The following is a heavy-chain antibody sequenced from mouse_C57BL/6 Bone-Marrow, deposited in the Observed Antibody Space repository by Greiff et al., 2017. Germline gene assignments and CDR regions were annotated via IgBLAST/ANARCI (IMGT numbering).Heavy chain of an antibody. CDR3: ARQYYGSSHWYFDV. V-gene: IGHV5-15*01. J-gene: IGHJ1*03. CDR1: GFTFSDYG. Sequence: DVKLVESGGGLVQPGGSLKLSCAASGFTFSDYGMAWVRQAPRKGPEWVAFISNLAYSIYYADTVTGRFTISRENAKNTLYLEMSSLRSEDTAMYYCARQYYGSSHWYFDVWGTATTVTVSS. D-gene: IGHD1-1*01. CDR2: ISNLAYSI.